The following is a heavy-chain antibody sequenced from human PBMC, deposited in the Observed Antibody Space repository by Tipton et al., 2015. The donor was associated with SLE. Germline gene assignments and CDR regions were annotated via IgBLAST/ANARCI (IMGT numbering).Heavy chain of an antibody. CDR3: ASKRPAMDYFDY. V-gene: IGHV4-59*06. Sequence: TLSLTCTVSGGSISSYYWSWIRQPPGNGLEWIGYIYYSGSTYYNPSLKSRVTISVDTSKNQFSLKLSSVTAADTAVYYCASKRPAMDYFDYWGQGTLVTVSS. J-gene: IGHJ4*02. CDR2: IYYSGST. D-gene: IGHD5-18*01. CDR1: GGSISSYY.